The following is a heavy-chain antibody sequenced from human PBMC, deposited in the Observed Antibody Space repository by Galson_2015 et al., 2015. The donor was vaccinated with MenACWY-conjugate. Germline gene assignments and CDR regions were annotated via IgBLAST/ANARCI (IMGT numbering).Heavy chain of an antibody. V-gene: IGHV3-74*01. CDR3: ARDNSWSFDS. CDR2: IKADGSFS. J-gene: IGHJ4*02. Sequence: SLRLSCAASGFTFNNYWMHWVRHPPGKGLEWISYIKADGSFSNYADSVKGRFTISTDNAKNMVYLQMDGLGDEDTAVYFCARDNSWSFDSWGQGTLVTVSS. CDR1: GFTFNNYW. D-gene: IGHD6-13*01.